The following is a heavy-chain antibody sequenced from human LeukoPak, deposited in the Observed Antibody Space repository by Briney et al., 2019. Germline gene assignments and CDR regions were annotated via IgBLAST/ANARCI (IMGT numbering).Heavy chain of an antibody. J-gene: IGHJ1*01. CDR2: ISYDGSNR. V-gene: IGHV3-30*18. CDR3: AKDLNTCRYDSRDLQH. D-gene: IGHD3-22*01. CDR1: GFSFNTYG. Sequence: GGSLRLSCEASGFSFNTYGMHWVRQGPGKGLEWMAVISYDGSNRWYADSVKGRFTISRDNSKNTLYLQMNSLRPEDTAVYFCAKDLNTCRYDSRDLQHWGQGILVTVSS.